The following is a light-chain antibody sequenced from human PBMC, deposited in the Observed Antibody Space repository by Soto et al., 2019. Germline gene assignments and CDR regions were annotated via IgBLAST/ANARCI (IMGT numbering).Light chain of an antibody. CDR1: ETINNY. J-gene: IGKJ1*01. CDR3: QQPYTTPWT. CDR2: AAS. V-gene: IGKV1-39*01. Sequence: DIRMTQSPSSLSVSVGDGVTITCRASETINNYLNWYQQKPGRAPKLLIHAASTLQSGVPSRFSGSGSGTDFTLTISSLQPEDFATYSCQQPYTTPWTFGLGTKVDIK.